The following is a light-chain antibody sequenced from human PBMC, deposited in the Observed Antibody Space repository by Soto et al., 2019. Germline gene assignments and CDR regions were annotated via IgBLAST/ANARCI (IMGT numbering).Light chain of an antibody. CDR2: AAS. J-gene: IGKJ1*01. CDR3: QQYGSSPWT. V-gene: IGKV3-20*01. CDR1: QSVRSSY. Sequence: DIVLTPSTRTLSLSPREIAILSCKTWQSVRSSYLAWYQHKPGQAPRLLIYAASSRATGIPDRFSGSGSGTDFTLTISRLEPEDFAVYYCQQYGSSPWTFGQGGKVDIK.